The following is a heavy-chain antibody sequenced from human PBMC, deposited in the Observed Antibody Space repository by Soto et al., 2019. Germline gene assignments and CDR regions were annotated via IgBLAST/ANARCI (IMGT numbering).Heavy chain of an antibody. J-gene: IGHJ4*02. CDR2: ISGVGRFT. V-gene: IGHV3-74*03. Sequence: VQLVESGGGLVQPGGSLRLSCGASGFTFSNYWMHWVRQAPGEGLVWVSRISGVGRFTKFADSVKGRFTISRDNAKNTLHLQMDSLRVEETAVYYCASVGGGWGNFDYWGQGALVTVSS. CDR3: ASVGGGWGNFDY. D-gene: IGHD2-21*01. CDR1: GFTFSNYW.